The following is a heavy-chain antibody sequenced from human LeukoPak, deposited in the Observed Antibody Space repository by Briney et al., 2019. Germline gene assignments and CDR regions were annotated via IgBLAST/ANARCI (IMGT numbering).Heavy chain of an antibody. CDR3: ARGLSSSLFDY. CDR2: VYTSGST. D-gene: IGHD6-6*01. CDR1: GGSIDDYH. V-gene: IGHV4-4*07. Sequence: SETLSLTCTVSGGSIDDYHWSWIRQPAGKGLEWIGRVYTSGSTNYNPSLTSRVTISVDTSKNQFSLKLSSVTAADTAVYYCARGLSSSLFDYWGQGTLVTVSS. J-gene: IGHJ4*02.